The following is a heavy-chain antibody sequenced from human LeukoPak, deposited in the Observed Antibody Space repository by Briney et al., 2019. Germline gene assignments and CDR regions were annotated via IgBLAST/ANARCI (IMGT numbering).Heavy chain of an antibody. CDR1: GGSISSYY. D-gene: IGHD3-22*01. V-gene: IGHV4-4*09. Sequence: SETLSLTCTVSGGSISSYYWSWIRRPPGKGLEWIGYIYTSGSTNYNPSLKSRVTISVDTSKSQFSLKLSSVTAADTAVYYCARHYHYYDSAYYFDYWGQGTLVNVSS. CDR3: ARHYHYYDSAYYFDY. J-gene: IGHJ4*02. CDR2: IYTSGST.